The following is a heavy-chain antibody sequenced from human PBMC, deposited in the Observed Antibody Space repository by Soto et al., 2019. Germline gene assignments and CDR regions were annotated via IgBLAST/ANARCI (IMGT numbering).Heavy chain of an antibody. Sequence: GAAVKVSCKASGYTFTGYYIHWVRQAPGQGLEWMGSISPHSGGPNYAQRFQGRVTMTRDTSMTTVYMEMSGLTSDDTAVYYCAREEQTGANYYLDYRDQRPLVTISS. J-gene: IGHJ4*02. CDR3: AREEQTGANYYLDY. V-gene: IGHV1-2*02. D-gene: IGHD7-27*01. CDR2: ISPHSGGP. CDR1: GYTFTGYY.